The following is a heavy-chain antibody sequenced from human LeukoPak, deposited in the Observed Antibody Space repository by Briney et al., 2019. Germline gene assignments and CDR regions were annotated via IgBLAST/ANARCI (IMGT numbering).Heavy chain of an antibody. Sequence: GGSLRLSCAASGLIVSSHYMSWVRQAPGKGLEWVSVIYNDGSAYHADSVKGRFTITRDNSKNTLYLEMNTLRAEDTAVYYCASSVITTTPVYFDYWGQGTLVTVSS. J-gene: IGHJ4*02. V-gene: IGHV3-53*01. CDR3: ASSVITTTPVYFDY. CDR1: GLIVSSHY. CDR2: IYNDGSA. D-gene: IGHD3-22*01.